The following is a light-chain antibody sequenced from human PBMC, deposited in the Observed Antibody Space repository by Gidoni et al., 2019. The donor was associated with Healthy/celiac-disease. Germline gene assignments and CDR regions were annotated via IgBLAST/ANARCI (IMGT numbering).Light chain of an antibody. CDR2: DAS. Sequence: EIVLTQSPATLSLSPGERATLSCTASQSVSSYLAWYQQKPGQAPRPLIYDASNMATGIPARFSGSGSGTDFTLTISSLEPEDFAVYYCQQRSNWPGTFGPGTKVDIK. V-gene: IGKV3-11*01. CDR1: QSVSSY. CDR3: QQRSNWPGT. J-gene: IGKJ3*01.